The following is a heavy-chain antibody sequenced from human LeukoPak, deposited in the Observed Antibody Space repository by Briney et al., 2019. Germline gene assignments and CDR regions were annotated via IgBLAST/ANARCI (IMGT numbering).Heavy chain of an antibody. CDR1: GGSISSSSYY. J-gene: IGHJ4*02. V-gene: IGHV4-39*01. CDR3: ARHKRTRYSYEGGFDY. D-gene: IGHD5-18*01. Sequence: KSSETLSLTCTVSGGSISSSSYYWGWIRQPPGKGLEWIGSIYYSGSTYYNPSLKSRVTISVDTSKNQFSLKLSSVTAADTAVYYCARHKRTRYSYEGGFDYWGQGTLVTVSS. CDR2: IYYSGST.